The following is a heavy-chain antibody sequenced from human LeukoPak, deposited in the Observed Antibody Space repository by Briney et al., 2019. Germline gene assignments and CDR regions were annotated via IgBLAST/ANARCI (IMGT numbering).Heavy chain of an antibody. D-gene: IGHD6-13*01. V-gene: IGHV3-23*01. CDR2: ISGSGGST. CDR3: AKDLAAAGTGFDY. J-gene: IGHJ4*02. CDR1: GFTFSSYA. Sequence: GGSLRLSCAASGFTFSSYAMSWVRQAPGKGLERVSAISGSGGSTYYADSVKGRFAISRDNSKNTLYLQMNSLRAEDTALYYCAKDLAAAGTGFDYWGQGTLVTVSS.